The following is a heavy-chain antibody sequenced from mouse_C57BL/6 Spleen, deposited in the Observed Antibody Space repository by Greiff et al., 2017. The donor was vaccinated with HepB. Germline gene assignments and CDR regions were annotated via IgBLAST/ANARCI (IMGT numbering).Heavy chain of an antibody. J-gene: IGHJ2*01. D-gene: IGHD1-1*01. CDR1: GFTFSSYP. V-gene: IGHV5-9-1*02. Sequence: EVMLVESGEGLVKPGGSLKLSCAASGFTFSSYPMSWVRQTPEKRLEWVAYISSGGDYIYYADTVKGRFTISRDNARNTLYLQMSSLKSEDTAMYYCTRDDYGSSYDYWGQGTTLTVSS. CDR3: TRDDYGSSYDY. CDR2: ISSGGDYI.